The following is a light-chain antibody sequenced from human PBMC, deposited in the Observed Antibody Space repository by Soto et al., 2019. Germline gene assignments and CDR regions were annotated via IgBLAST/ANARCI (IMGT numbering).Light chain of an antibody. CDR2: GAS. J-gene: IGKJ1*01. V-gene: IGKV3-15*01. CDR1: HGVSGY. CDR3: QDYSDWPTWT. Sequence: IVLTQSPATLSLSPGETATLSFRASHGVSGYIGWFQQKPCLGPRLLIYGASTRAAGIPARFSGSGSGTEFTLIISSLQSEDFAVYYCQDYSDWPTWTFGQGTKVDI.